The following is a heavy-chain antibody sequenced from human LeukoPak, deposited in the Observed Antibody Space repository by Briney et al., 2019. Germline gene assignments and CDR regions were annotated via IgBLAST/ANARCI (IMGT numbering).Heavy chain of an antibody. CDR2: ISSSGSII. CDR1: GFSFSSYS. Sequence: GGSLRLSCAASGFSFSSYSMNWVRQTPGKGPEWVSHISSSGSIIYYADSVKGRFTIPRDNAKNSLYLQMNSLRAEDTAVYYCASAPVGALDYWGQGTLVTVSS. CDR3: ASAPVGALDY. J-gene: IGHJ4*02. V-gene: IGHV3-48*04. D-gene: IGHD1-26*01.